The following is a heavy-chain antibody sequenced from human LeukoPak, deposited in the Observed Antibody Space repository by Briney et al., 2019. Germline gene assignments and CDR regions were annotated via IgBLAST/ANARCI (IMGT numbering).Heavy chain of an antibody. CDR2: INQSGSI. Sequence: SETPSLTCAVYGGSFRGYYWSWIRQPPGKGLEWIGEINQSGSIKYNPSLKSRVTISVDTSKNQFSLKLSSVTAADTAVYYCTTGPDYYNSSSYYSHYWGQGTLVTVSS. CDR1: GGSFRGYY. D-gene: IGHD3-22*01. CDR3: TTGPDYYNSSSYYSHY. J-gene: IGHJ4*02. V-gene: IGHV4-34*01.